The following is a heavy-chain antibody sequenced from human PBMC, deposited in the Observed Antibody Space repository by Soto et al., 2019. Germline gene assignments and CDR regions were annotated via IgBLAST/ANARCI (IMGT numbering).Heavy chain of an antibody. V-gene: IGHV1-18*01. J-gene: IGHJ6*02. CDR3: AMVDVYVTPSPQDV. CDR1: GYTFTRYG. CDR2: INTYNGNT. D-gene: IGHD3-16*01. Sequence: QVQLVQSGAEVKNPGASVKVSCKASGYTFTRYGIGWARQAPGQGLVWMGWINTYNGNTNYAQNVQGRVTLPTDTSTSTAYMELRSLRSNDTAIYYCAMVDVYVTPSPQDVWGQGTTVIVSS.